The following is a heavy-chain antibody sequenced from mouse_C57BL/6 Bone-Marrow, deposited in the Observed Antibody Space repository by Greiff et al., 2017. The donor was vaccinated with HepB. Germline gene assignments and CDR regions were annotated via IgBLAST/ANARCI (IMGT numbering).Heavy chain of an antibody. V-gene: IGHV1-18*01. CDR2: INPNNGGT. CDR3: ARGPPTVGPYFDV. D-gene: IGHD1-1*01. J-gene: IGHJ1*03. Sequence: EVQRVESGPELVKPGASVKIPCKASGYTFTDYNMDWVKQSHGKSLEWIGDINPNNGGTIYNQKFKGKATLTVDKSSSTAYMELRSLTSEDTAVYYCARGPPTVGPYFDVWGTGTTVTVSS. CDR1: GYTFTDYN.